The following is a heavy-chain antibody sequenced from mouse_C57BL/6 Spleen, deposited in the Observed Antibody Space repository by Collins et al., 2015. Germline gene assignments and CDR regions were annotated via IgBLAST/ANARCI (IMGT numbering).Heavy chain of an antibody. J-gene: IGHJ2*01. Sequence: QVQLQQPGAELVKPGTSVKLSCKASGYNFTSYWINWVKLRPGQGLEWIGDIYPGSGSTNYNEKFKSKATLTVDTSSSTAYMQLSSLASEDSALYYCARYGYSGYFDYWGQGTTLTVSS. CDR2: IYPGSGST. CDR1: GYNFTSYW. CDR3: ARYGYSGYFDY. D-gene: IGHD2-2*01. V-gene: IGHV1-55*01.